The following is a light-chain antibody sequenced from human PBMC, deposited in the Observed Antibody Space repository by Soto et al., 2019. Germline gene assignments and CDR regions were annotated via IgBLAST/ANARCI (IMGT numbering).Light chain of an antibody. J-gene: IGKJ2*01. V-gene: IGKV1-9*01. CDR1: QGISSY. CDR3: QQLNSYPYT. CDR2: AAS. Sequence: DIQLTQSPSFLSASVGDRVTITCRASQGISSYLAWYQQKPGKAPKLLIYAASTLQSGVPSRFSGSESGTEFTLTSSSLQPEDFATYYCQQLNSYPYTFGQGTKLEIK.